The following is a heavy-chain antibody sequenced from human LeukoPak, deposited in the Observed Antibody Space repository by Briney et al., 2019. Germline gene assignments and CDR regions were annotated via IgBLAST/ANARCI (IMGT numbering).Heavy chain of an antibody. CDR1: GGPISSSSYY. CDR3: ARRALDHAPYYDFWSGQDLDY. J-gene: IGHJ4*02. CDR2: IYYSGST. Sequence: SETLSLTCTVSGGPISSSSYYWGWIRQPPGKGLEWIGSIYYSGSTYYNPSLKSRVTISVDTSKNQFSLKLSSVTAADTAVYYCARRALDHAPYYDFWSGQDLDYWGQGTLVTVSS. V-gene: IGHV4-39*01. D-gene: IGHD3-3*01.